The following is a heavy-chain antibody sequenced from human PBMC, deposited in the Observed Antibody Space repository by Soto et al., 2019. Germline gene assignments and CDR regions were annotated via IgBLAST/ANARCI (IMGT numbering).Heavy chain of an antibody. Sequence: GGSLRLSCAASGFTFSDYYMSWIRQAPGKGLEWVSYISSSGSTIYYADSVKGRFTISRDNAKNSLYLQMNSLRAEDTAVYYCARDFSPGFWSGLGSRYYYYMDVWGKGTTVTVSS. CDR3: ARDFSPGFWSGLGSRYYYYMDV. CDR1: GFTFSDYY. V-gene: IGHV3-11*01. D-gene: IGHD3-3*01. J-gene: IGHJ6*03. CDR2: ISSSGSTI.